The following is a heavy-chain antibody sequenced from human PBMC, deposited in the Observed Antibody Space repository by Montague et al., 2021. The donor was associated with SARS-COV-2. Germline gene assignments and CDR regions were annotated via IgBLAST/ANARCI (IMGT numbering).Heavy chain of an antibody. CDR2: IYSGGST. J-gene: IGHJ4*02. CDR1: GFTVSSNY. D-gene: IGHD3-22*01. V-gene: IGHV3-66*01. CDR3: ARGYYDSSGYYATVGVH. Sequence: SLRLSCAASGFTVSSNYMSWVRQAPGKGLEWVSVIYSGGSTYYADSVKGRFTISRDKSKNTLYLQMNSLRAEDTAVYYCARGYYDSSGYYATVGVHWGQGTLVTVSS.